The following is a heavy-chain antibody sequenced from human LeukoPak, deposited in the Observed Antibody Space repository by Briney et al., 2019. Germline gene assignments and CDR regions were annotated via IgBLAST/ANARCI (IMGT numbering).Heavy chain of an antibody. CDR3: AKGRKIIWFGEFSGPLDY. CDR2: MRYDGSNK. CDR1: GFTFSSYG. V-gene: IGHV3-30*02. Sequence: GGSLRLSCAASGFTFSSYGMRWVRQAPGKGLEWVALMRYDGSNKYYADSVKGRFTISRDNSKNTLYLQMNSLRAEDTAVYYCAKGRKIIWFGEFSGPLDYWGQGTLVTVSS. J-gene: IGHJ4*02. D-gene: IGHD3-10*01.